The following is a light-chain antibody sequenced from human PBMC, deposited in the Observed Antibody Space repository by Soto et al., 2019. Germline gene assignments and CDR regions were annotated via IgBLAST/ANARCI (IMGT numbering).Light chain of an antibody. CDR3: SSYTRSTTLVV. Sequence: QSVLTQPASVSGSPGQSITISCTGPSSHFDTYNLVSWYQLHPGKVPKLIIYDVTNRPSGVSSRFSGSKSGNTASLTISGLQAEDEADYYCSSYTRSTTLVVFGGGTQLTVL. J-gene: IGLJ2*01. CDR1: SSHFDTYNL. V-gene: IGLV2-14*02. CDR2: DVT.